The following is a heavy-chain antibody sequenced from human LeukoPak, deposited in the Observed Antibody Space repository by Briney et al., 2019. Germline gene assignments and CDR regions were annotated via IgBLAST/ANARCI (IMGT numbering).Heavy chain of an antibody. J-gene: IGHJ2*01. CDR3: ATALDWTVGKPFAL. CDR1: GYTFTGYY. V-gene: IGHV1-69*06. D-gene: IGHD3-9*01. CDR2: IIPIFGTA. Sequence: ASVKVSCKGSGYTFTGYYMHWVRQAPGQGLEWMGGIIPIFGTANYAQKFQGRVTITADKSTSTAYMELRSLRSDDTAVYFCATALDWTVGKPFALWGRGTLVIVSS.